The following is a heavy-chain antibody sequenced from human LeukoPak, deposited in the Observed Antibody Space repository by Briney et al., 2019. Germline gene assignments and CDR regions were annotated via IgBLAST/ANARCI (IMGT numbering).Heavy chain of an antibody. CDR2: IYHSGST. D-gene: IGHD6-6*01. J-gene: IGHJ4*02. Sequence: SETLSLTCTVSGYSISSGYYWGWIRQPPGKGLEWIGSIYHSGSTYYNPSLKSRVTISVDTSKNQFSLKLSSVTAADTAVYYCARAFRPLGYYFDYWGQGTLVAVSS. CDR3: ARAFRPLGYYFDY. CDR1: GYSISSGYY. V-gene: IGHV4-38-2*02.